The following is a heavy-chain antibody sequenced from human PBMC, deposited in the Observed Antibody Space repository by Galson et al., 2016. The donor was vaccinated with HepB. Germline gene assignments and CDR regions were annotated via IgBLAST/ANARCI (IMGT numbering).Heavy chain of an antibody. CDR2: INQRGST. CDR1: GGSFSDYY. CDR3: ARRSLAWGGAFDV. J-gene: IGHJ3*01. V-gene: IGHV4-34*01. D-gene: IGHD3-16*01. Sequence: ETLSLTCAFYGGSFSDYYWNWIRQPPGKGPEWIGEINQRGSTNYNPSLKSRVTISIDTSKNQFSLKLRSVTATDTAVYYCARRSLAWGGAFDVWGQGTMVTVSS.